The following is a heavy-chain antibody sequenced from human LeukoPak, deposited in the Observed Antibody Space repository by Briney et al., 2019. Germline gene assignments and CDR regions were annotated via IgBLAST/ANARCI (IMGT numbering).Heavy chain of an antibody. J-gene: IGHJ6*02. Sequence: GGSLRLSCAASGFTFSNAWMSWVRQAPGKGLEWVSAASGGGGTTHYADSVKGRFTISRDNSENTLSLRMTSLRDEDTAVYYCAKEFYFATAVWGQGTTVTVSS. V-gene: IGHV3-23*01. D-gene: IGHD2-15*01. CDR3: AKEFYFATAV. CDR1: GFTFSNAW. CDR2: ASGGGGTT.